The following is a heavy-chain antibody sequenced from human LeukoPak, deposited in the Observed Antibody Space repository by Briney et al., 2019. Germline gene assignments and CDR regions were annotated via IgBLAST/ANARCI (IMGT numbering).Heavy chain of an antibody. J-gene: IGHJ4*02. V-gene: IGHV3-7*01. CDR3: ARHLSGVAGYTYGRGIDY. CDR2: IKKDGSEK. Sequence: GGSLRLSCAASGFTFSSYWMSWVRQAPEKGLEWVANIKKDGSEKYYVDSVKGRFTISRDNAKTSLFLQMNSLRAEDSAVYYCARHLSGVAGYTYGRGIDYWGQGTLVTVSS. CDR1: GFTFSSYW. D-gene: IGHD5-18*01.